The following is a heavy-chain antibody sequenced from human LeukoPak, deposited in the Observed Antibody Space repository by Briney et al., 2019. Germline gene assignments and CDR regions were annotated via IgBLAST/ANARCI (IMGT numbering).Heavy chain of an antibody. D-gene: IGHD3-16*02. V-gene: IGHV4-34*01. CDR1: GGSFSGYY. CDR2: INHSGST. Sequence: SETLSLTSAVYGGSFSGYYWSWLRQPPGKGLEWIGEINHSGSTNYNPSLKSRVTISVDTSKNQFSLKLSSVTAADTAVYYCASMMRYYDYVWGSHPPSSFDYWGQGTLVTVSS. J-gene: IGHJ4*02. CDR3: ASMMRYYDYVWGSHPPSSFDY.